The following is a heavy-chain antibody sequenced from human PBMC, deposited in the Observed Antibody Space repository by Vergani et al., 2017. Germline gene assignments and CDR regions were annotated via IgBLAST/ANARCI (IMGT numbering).Heavy chain of an antibody. Sequence: QVQLVQSGAEVKKPGASVKVSCKASGYTFTSYYMHWVRQAPGQGLEWMGIINPSGGSTSYAQKFQGRVTMTRDTSTSTVYMELSSLRSEDTAVYYCARDLSVGGTGDAFDIWGQGTMVTVSS. CDR3: ARDLSVGGTGDAFDI. D-gene: IGHD6-19*01. J-gene: IGHJ3*02. CDR1: GYTFTSYY. V-gene: IGHV1-46*01. CDR2: INPSGGST.